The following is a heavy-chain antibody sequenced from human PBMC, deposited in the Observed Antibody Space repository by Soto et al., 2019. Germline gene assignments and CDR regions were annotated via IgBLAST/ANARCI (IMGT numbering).Heavy chain of an antibody. CDR2: ISAYNGNT. CDR1: GYTFTSYG. Sequence: ASVKVSCKASGYTFTSYGISWVRQAPGQGLEWMGWISAYNGNTNYAQTLQGRVTMTTDTSTSTAYMELRSLRSDDTAVYYCAREVVPAATTVNWFDPWGQGTLVTVSS. V-gene: IGHV1-18*01. J-gene: IGHJ5*02. D-gene: IGHD2-2*01. CDR3: AREVVPAATTVNWFDP.